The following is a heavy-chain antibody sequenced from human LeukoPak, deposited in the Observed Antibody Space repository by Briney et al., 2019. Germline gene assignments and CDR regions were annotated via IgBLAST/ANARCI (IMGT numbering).Heavy chain of an antibody. CDR3: ARGDLASCSSNSCYEGRY. CDR2: TNTQNGNT. V-gene: IGHV1-18*01. Sequence: ASVKVSCKASGYTFTSYGISWVRQAPGQGLEWMGWTNTQNGNTAQQKLQGRVTMTTDTSTSTAYMELRSLRSDDTAVYYCARGDLASCSSNSCYEGRYWGQGTLVTVSS. CDR1: GYTFTSYG. J-gene: IGHJ4*02. D-gene: IGHD2-2*01.